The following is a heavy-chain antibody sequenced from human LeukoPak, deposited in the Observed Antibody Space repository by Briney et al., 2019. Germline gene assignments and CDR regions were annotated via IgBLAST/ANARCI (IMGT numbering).Heavy chain of an antibody. Sequence: ASVKVSCKASRYTFTGYYMHWVRQAPGQGLEWMGWINPNSGGTNYAQKFQGRVTMTRDTSISTAYMELSRLRSDDTAVYYCARDAYDILTGYYKAPYYFDYWGQGTLVTVSS. V-gene: IGHV1-2*02. CDR3: ARDAYDILTGYYKAPYYFDY. CDR2: INPNSGGT. CDR1: RYTFTGYY. D-gene: IGHD3-9*01. J-gene: IGHJ4*02.